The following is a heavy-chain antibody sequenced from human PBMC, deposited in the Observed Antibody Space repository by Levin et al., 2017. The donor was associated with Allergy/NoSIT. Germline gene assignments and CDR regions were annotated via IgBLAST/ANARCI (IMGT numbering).Heavy chain of an antibody. V-gene: IGHV1-18*01. J-gene: IGHJ4*02. CDR1: GYTFTSYG. Sequence: GESLKISCKASGYTFTSYGISWVRQAPGQGLEWMGWISAYNGNTNYAQKLQGRVTMTTDTSTSTAYMELRSLRSDDTAVYYCARDQDYGGNPEDYWGQGTLVTVSS. CDR2: ISAYNGNT. D-gene: IGHD4-23*01. CDR3: ARDQDYGGNPEDY.